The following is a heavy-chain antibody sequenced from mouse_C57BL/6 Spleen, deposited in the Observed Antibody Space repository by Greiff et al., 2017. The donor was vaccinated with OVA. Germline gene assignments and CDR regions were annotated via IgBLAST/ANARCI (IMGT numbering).Heavy chain of an antibody. D-gene: IGHD3-2*02. V-gene: IGHV5-9-1*02. CDR1: GFTFSSYA. J-gene: IGHJ4*01. Sequence: EVKLMESGEGLVKPGGSLKLSCAASGFTFSSYAMSWVRQTPEKRLEWVAYISSGGDYIYYADTVKGRFTISRDNARNTLYLQMSSLKSEDTAMYYCTRDLQASEDYYAMDYWGQGTSVTVSS. CDR3: TRDLQASEDYYAMDY. CDR2: ISSGGDYI.